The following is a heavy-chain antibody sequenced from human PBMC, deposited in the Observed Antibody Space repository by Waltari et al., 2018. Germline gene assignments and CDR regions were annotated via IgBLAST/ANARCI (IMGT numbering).Heavy chain of an antibody. CDR1: GFTFSSYA. CDR2: ISYDGSNK. CDR3: ARAPIAVASEFDY. V-gene: IGHV3-30*01. Sequence: QVQLVESGGGVVQPGRSLRLSCAASGFTFSSYAMHWVRQAPGKGLEWVAVISYDGSNKYYADAVKGRCTISRDNSKNTLYLQMNSLRAEDTAVYYCARAPIAVASEFDYWGQGTLVTVSS. J-gene: IGHJ4*02. D-gene: IGHD6-19*01.